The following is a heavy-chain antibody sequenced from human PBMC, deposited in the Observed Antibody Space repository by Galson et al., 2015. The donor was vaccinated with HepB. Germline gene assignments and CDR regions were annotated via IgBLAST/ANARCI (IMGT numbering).Heavy chain of an antibody. V-gene: IGHV5-51*03. CDR1: GYYFPTWW. J-gene: IGHJ4*02. CDR2: IFPDDSDT. Sequence: QSGAAVQKSGESLKISCKGSGYYFPTWWIGWVRQRPGKALTWMGIIFPDDSDTRYSPSFQGQVTMSAGRSINSPYLQWSSLKASDTAMYYCERRRFDSSTTYNFDYWGPGTLVTVSS. CDR3: ERRRFDSSTTYNFDY. D-gene: IGHD2/OR15-2a*01.